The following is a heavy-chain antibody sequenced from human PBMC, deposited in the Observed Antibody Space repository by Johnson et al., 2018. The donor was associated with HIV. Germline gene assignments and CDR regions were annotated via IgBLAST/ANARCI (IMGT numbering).Heavy chain of an antibody. Sequence: QVQLVESGGGLVQPGGSLRLSCAASGLTFSDYYMSWIRQAPGKGLGWVSYISSSGSSRYYADSVKGRFTITRDNVKNSLYMQMNSLRAEDTAVYYCARDGWELVQGGGAFDIWGQGTMVTVSS. CDR3: ARDGWELVQGGGAFDI. CDR1: GLTFSDYY. CDR2: ISSSGSSR. J-gene: IGHJ3*02. V-gene: IGHV3-11*04. D-gene: IGHD1-26*01.